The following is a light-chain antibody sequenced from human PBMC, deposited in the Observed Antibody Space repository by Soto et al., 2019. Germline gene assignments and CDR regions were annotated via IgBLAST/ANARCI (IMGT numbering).Light chain of an antibody. CDR2: GNN. J-gene: IGLJ2*01. Sequence: SVLTQSPSVAGAPGQRVTLSCTGSSSNIGAGFDVHWYQQLPGTAPKLLIYGNNNRPSGVPDRFSGSKSGTSASLAITGLQAEDEADYYCQAYDSSLSGYVVFGGGTKLTVL. CDR3: QAYDSSLSGYVV. V-gene: IGLV1-40*01. CDR1: SSNIGAGFD.